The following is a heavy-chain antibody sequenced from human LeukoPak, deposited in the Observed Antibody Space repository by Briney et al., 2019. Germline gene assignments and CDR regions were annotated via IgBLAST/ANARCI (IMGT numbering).Heavy chain of an antibody. D-gene: IGHD2-21*02. J-gene: IGHJ3*02. CDR2: INPNGGST. Sequence: GASVKVSCKASGYSFTSYFIHWVRQAPGQGLEWMGIINPNGGSTGYAQKFQGSVSMSRDTSTSTVYMELSSLRSEDTAVYYCVREGGGDRGRAFDMWGQGTMVTVSS. CDR3: VREGGGDRGRAFDM. CDR1: GYSFTSYF. V-gene: IGHV1-46*01.